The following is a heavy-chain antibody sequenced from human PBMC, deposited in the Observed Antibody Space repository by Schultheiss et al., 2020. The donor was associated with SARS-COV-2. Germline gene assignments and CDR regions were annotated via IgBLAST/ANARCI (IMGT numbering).Heavy chain of an antibody. Sequence: ASVKVSCKASGYTFTSYAMHWVRQAPGQGLEWMGWINAGNGNTKYSQKFQGRVTITRDTSASTAYMELSSLRSEDTAVYYCARAPFLGSGWNDAFDIWGQGTMVTVSS. J-gene: IGHJ3*02. CDR1: GYTFTSYA. CDR3: ARAPFLGSGWNDAFDI. D-gene: IGHD6-19*01. V-gene: IGHV1-3*01. CDR2: INAGNGNT.